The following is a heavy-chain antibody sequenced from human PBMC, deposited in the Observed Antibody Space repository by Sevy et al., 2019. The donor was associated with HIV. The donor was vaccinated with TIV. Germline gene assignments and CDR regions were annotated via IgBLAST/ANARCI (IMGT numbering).Heavy chain of an antibody. J-gene: IGHJ4*02. CDR2: ISLDGSSN. CDR3: ARFETRRTHPSEF. D-gene: IGHD3-10*01. V-gene: IGHV3-30-3*01. Sequence: GGSLRLSCAASGFTFSTYTMHWVRQSPGKGLEWVAVISLDGSSNSYEDSVKGRFTISRDNSKNTLYLQMDTLRIEDTAVYYRARFETRRTHPSEFWGQGTLVTVSS. CDR1: GFTFSTYT.